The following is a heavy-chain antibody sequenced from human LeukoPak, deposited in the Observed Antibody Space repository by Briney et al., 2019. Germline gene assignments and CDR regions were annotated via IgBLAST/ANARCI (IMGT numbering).Heavy chain of an antibody. V-gene: IGHV4-4*07. CDR2: IYTTGST. J-gene: IGHJ5*02. CDR3: ARGGLPRENWFDP. CDR1: DGSISTYY. D-gene: IGHD1-26*01. Sequence: SETLSHTCTVSDGSISTYYWSWIRQPAGKGLEWIGRIYTTGSTNYNPSLKSRVTMSVDTSKNQFSLKLSSVTAADTAVYYCARGGLPRENWFDPWGQGTLVTVSS.